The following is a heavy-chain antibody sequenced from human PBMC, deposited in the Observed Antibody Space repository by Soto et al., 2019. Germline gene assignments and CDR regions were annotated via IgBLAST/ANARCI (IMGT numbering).Heavy chain of an antibody. CDR2: ISWNSGSI. Sequence: EVQLVESGGGLVQPGRSLRLSCAASGFTFDDYAMHWVRQAPGKGLEWVSGISWNSGSIGYADTVKGRVTNSRDNAKNSLYLQMNSLRAEDTALYCCAKEFHWNRLGAFDYWGQGTLVTVSS. D-gene: IGHD1-1*01. J-gene: IGHJ4*02. CDR3: AKEFHWNRLGAFDY. CDR1: GFTFDDYA. V-gene: IGHV3-9*01.